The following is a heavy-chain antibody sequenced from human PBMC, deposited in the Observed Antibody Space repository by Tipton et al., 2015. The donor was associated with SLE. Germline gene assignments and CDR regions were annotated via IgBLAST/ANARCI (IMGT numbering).Heavy chain of an antibody. CDR2: IFGRDKT. D-gene: IGHD1-26*01. J-gene: IGHJ4*02. CDR3: ARGGFSGSYWRFFDY. Sequence: SLRLSCTASGFSVSNNYTTWVRQAPGKGLEWVSIIFGRDKTYYADSVKGRFTISRDHSNNTLYLQMDSLRSEDTAVYYCARGGFSGSYWRFFDYWGQGTLVTVSS. CDR1: GFSVSNNY. V-gene: IGHV3-53*05.